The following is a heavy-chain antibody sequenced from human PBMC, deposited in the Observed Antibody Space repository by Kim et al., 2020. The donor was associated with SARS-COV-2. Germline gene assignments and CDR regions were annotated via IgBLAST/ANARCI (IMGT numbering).Heavy chain of an antibody. CDR2: INHSGST. Sequence: SETLSLTCAVYGGSFSGYYWSWIRQPPGKGLEWIGEINHSGSTNYNPSLKSRVTISVDTSKNQFSLKLSSVTAADTAVYYCARGRPFITIFTYYGMDVWGQGTTVTVSS. CDR1: GGSFSGYY. J-gene: IGHJ6*02. CDR3: ARGRPFITIFTYYGMDV. D-gene: IGHD3-9*01. V-gene: IGHV4-34*01.